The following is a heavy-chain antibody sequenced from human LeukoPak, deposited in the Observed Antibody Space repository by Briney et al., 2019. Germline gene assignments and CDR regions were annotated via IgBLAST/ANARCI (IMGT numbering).Heavy chain of an antibody. CDR3: ARVTSGLDY. CDR1: GFMFSSYW. V-gene: IGHV3-7*01. J-gene: IGHJ4*02. Sequence: PGGSLRLSFAASGFMFSSYWMTWVRQAPGKGLEWVANIKQDGSEKYFVDSVKGRFTISRDNAKNSLYLQMNSLRAEDTAVYYCARVTSGLDYWGQGTLVTVSS. CDR2: IKQDGSEK.